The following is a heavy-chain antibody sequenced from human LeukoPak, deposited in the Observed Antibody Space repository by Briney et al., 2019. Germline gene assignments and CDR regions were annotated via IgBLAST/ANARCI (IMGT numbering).Heavy chain of an antibody. CDR3: AKVASSGWYYFDY. J-gene: IGHJ4*02. Sequence: PGRSLRLSCAASGFSFSRFSMHWVRQAPGKGLEWVAVISYDGSNKYYADSVKGRFTISRDNSKNTLYLQMNSLRAEDTAVYYCAKVASSGWYYFDYWGQGTLVTVSS. CDR2: ISYDGSNK. D-gene: IGHD6-19*01. V-gene: IGHV3-30*04. CDR1: GFSFSRFS.